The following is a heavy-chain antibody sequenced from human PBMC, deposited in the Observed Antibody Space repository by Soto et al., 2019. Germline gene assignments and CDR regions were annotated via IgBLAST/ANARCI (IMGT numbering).Heavy chain of an antibody. J-gene: IGHJ3*02. CDR1: GFTFSSYW. CDR3: ARVDYGDDDAFDI. D-gene: IGHD4-17*01. Sequence: GGSLRLSCAASGFTFSSYWMSWVRQAPGKGLEWVANIKQDGSEKYYVDSVKGRFTTSRDNAKNSLYLQMNSLRAEDTAVYYCARVDYGDDDAFDIWGQGTMVTVSS. V-gene: IGHV3-7*01. CDR2: IKQDGSEK.